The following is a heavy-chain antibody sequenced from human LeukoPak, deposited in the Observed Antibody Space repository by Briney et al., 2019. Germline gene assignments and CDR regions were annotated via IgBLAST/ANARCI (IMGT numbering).Heavy chain of an antibody. CDR1: GYSISSGYY. V-gene: IGHV4-38-2*02. Sequence: SETLSLTCTVSGYSISSGYYWGWIRQPPGKGFDWIGSLSHSGSTYYNPSLKSRVTISLDTSKNQFSLKLSSVTAADTAVYYCARDVSGATTFDYWGQGTLVTVSS. D-gene: IGHD1-26*01. J-gene: IGHJ4*02. CDR2: LSHSGST. CDR3: ARDVSGATTFDY.